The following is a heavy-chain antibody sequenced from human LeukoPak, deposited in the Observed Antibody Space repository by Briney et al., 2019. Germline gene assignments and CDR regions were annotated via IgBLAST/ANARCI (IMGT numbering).Heavy chain of an antibody. V-gene: IGHV4-30-2*01. J-gene: IGHJ3*02. D-gene: IGHD3-22*01. CDR3: ARSVDMIGAFDI. CDR1: GGSINSGGYS. Sequence: SETLSLTCAVSGGSINSGGYSWSWIRQPPGKGLEWIGYIYHSGSTYYNPSLKSRVTISVDRSKNQFSLKLSSVTAADTAVYYCARSVDMIGAFDIWGQGTMVTVSS. CDR2: IYHSGST.